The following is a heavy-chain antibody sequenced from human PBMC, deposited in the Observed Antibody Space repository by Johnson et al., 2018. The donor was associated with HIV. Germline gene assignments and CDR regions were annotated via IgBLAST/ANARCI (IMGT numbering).Heavy chain of an antibody. V-gene: IGHV3-30-3*01. CDR2: MSYDGSNK. CDR1: GFTFSNFA. Sequence: QVQLVESGGGLVQPGGSLRLSCAASGFTFSNFAMHWVRLAPGKGLEWVALMSYDGSNKYYAASVKGRFTISRDNSKNTLYLQMNSLRVEDTAVYYCARDSTLGIAAAGVDAFDIWGQGTMVTVSS. J-gene: IGHJ3*02. D-gene: IGHD6-13*01. CDR3: ARDSTLGIAAAGVDAFDI.